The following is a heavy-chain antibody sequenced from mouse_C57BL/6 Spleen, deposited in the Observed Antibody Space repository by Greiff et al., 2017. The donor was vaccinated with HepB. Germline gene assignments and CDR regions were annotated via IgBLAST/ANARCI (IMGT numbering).Heavy chain of an antibody. CDR2: ISNGGGST. CDR1: GFTFSDYY. CDR3: ARQGGYYYGSSYAMDY. D-gene: IGHD1-1*01. Sequence: EVKLMESGGGLVQPGGSLKLSCAASGFTFSDYYMYWVRQTPEKRLEWVAYISNGGGSTYYPDTVKGRFTISRDNAKNTLYLQRSRLKSEDTAMYYCARQGGYYYGSSYAMDYWGQGTSVTVSS. J-gene: IGHJ4*01. V-gene: IGHV5-12*01.